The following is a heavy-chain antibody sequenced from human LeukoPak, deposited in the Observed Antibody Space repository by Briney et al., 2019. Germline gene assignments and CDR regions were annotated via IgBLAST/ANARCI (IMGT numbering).Heavy chain of an antibody. V-gene: IGHV4-4*07. Sequence: PSETLSLTCTVSGDSISSYYWSWIRQPAGKGLEWIGRIVNGGSTNYNPSLESRVTMSLDTSKNQFTLKLTSVTAADTAVYFCARDVGRTNWFDPWGQGTLVTVSS. CDR3: ARDVGRTNWFDP. CDR1: GDSISSYY. D-gene: IGHD1-26*01. CDR2: IVNGGST. J-gene: IGHJ5*02.